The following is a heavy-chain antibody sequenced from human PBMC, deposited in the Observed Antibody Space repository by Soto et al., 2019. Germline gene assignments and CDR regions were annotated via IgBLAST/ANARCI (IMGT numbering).Heavy chain of an antibody. Sequence: EVQLLESGGDLVQPGGSLRLSCAASGFSFSTSSMAWVRQPPGKGLEWVSAISPSASDTHYADSVKGRFTISRDNSQNTLFLQMTSLRDDDTAVYYCAKGGYTFAYEWGQGALVTVSS. CDR2: ISPSASDT. J-gene: IGHJ4*02. CDR1: GFSFSTSS. CDR3: AKGGYTFAYE. V-gene: IGHV3-23*01. D-gene: IGHD5-18*01.